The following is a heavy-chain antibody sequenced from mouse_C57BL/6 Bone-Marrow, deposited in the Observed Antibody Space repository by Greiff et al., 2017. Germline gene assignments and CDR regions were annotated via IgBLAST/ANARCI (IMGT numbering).Heavy chain of an antibody. V-gene: IGHV1-22*01. CDR2: INPNNGGT. CDR1: GYTFTDYN. CDR3: ARGGWLLFYAMDY. Sequence: VQLQQSGPELVKPGASVKMSCKASGYTFTDYNMHWVQQSHGKSLEWIGYINPNNGGTSYNQKFKGKVTLTVNKSSSTAYMELRSLTSEDTAVYYCARGGWLLFYAMDYWGQGTSVTVSS. J-gene: IGHJ4*01. D-gene: IGHD2-3*01.